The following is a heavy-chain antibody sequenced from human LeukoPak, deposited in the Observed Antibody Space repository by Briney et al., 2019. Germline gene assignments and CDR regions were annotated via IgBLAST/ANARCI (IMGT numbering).Heavy chain of an antibody. CDR1: GGSISSGSYY. J-gene: IGHJ4*02. CDR3: AREVGATSRVGYFDY. D-gene: IGHD1-26*01. CDR2: IYYSGST. Sequence: PSETLSLTCTVSGGSISSGSYYWSWIRQPPGKGLEWIGYIYYSGSTNYNPSLKSRVTISVDTSKNQFSLKLSSVTAADTAVYYCAREVGATSRVGYFDYWGQGTLVTVSS. V-gene: IGHV4-61*01.